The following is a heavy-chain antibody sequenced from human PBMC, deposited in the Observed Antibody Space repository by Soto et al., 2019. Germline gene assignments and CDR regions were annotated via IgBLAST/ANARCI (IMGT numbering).Heavy chain of an antibody. D-gene: IGHD6-6*01. Sequence: SETLSLTCTVSGGSISSVGYYWSWIRQHPGKGLEWIGYIYYSGSTYYNPSLQSRVTISVDTSKNQFSLKLSSVTAADTAVYYCSRGAYTSSSSFSDYWGQGTLVTVSS. V-gene: IGHV4-31*03. J-gene: IGHJ4*02. CDR3: SRGAYTSSSSFSDY. CDR1: GGSISSVGYY. CDR2: IYYSGST.